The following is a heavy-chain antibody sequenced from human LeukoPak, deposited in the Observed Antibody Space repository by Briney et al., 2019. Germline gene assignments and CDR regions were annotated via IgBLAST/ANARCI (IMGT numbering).Heavy chain of an antibody. CDR2: INWNGSRT. D-gene: IGHD3-22*01. CDR1: GFTFDDYG. Sequence: GGSLRLSCAASGFTFDDYGMSWVRQAPGKGLEWVSGINWNGSRTGYADSVKGRFTISRDNAKNSLYLQMNSLRAEDTALYYCARAVRNYYDSSGINWYFDLWGRGTLVTVSS. J-gene: IGHJ2*01. V-gene: IGHV3-20*04. CDR3: ARAVRNYYDSSGINWYFDL.